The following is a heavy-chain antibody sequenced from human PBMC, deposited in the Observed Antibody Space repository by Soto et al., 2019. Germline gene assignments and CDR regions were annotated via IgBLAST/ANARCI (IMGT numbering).Heavy chain of an antibody. V-gene: IGHV1-3*04. CDR3: ARQGDSRVLRDTFDI. J-gene: IGHJ3*02. D-gene: IGHD2-8*01. Sequence: ASVKVSCKSSGYTFTHYAMHWVRQAPGQGLEWLGWINTGNGDTGFSQKFQGRVSITMDTAASTTYVELSSLISEDTAVYYCARQGDSRVLRDTFDIWSQGTLVTVSS. CDR1: GYTFTHYA. CDR2: INTGNGDT.